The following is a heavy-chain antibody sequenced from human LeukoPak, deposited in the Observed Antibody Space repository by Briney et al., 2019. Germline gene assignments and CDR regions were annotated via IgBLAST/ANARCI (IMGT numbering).Heavy chain of an antibody. CDR1: GGPINSYY. J-gene: IGHJ5*02. V-gene: IGHV4-59*01. D-gene: IGHD2-15*01. Sequence: SETLSLTCTVSGGPINSYYWRWIRQPPGKGLEWVGYIYYSGSTNYNPSLKSRVTMSVDTSKNQFSLKLNSVTAADTAVYYCASLSEYCSAGSCYLGWFDPWGQGTLVTVSS. CDR3: ASLSEYCSAGSCYLGWFDP. CDR2: IYYSGST.